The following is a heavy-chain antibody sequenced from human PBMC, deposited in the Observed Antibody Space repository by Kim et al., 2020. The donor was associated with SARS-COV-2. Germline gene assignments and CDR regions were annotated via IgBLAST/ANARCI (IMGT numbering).Heavy chain of an antibody. J-gene: IGHJ4*02. Sequence: GGSLRLSCAACGFTFSSYGMHWVRQAPGKGLEWVAVIWYDGSNKYYADSVKGRFTISRDNSKNTLYLQMNSLRAEDTAVYYCAREPRGRGIAAAGKKVSYYFDYWGQGTLVTVSS. CDR1: GFTFSSYG. V-gene: IGHV3-33*01. D-gene: IGHD6-13*01. CDR3: AREPRGRGIAAAGKKVSYYFDY. CDR2: IWYDGSNK.